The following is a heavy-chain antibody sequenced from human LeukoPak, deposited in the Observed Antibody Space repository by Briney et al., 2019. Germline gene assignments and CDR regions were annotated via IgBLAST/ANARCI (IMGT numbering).Heavy chain of an antibody. J-gene: IGHJ4*02. D-gene: IGHD1-1*01. CDR3: AKLTTPGVTDY. V-gene: IGHV3-23*01. Sequence: GGSLRLSCAASGFSFSSYAMTWVRQAPGKGLDWISGITASGVSPYYADSVKGRFTMSRDNSKNTLFLQMNSLRAEDTAIYYCAKLTTPGVTDYWGQGTLVTVSS. CDR2: ITASGVSP. CDR1: GFSFSSYA.